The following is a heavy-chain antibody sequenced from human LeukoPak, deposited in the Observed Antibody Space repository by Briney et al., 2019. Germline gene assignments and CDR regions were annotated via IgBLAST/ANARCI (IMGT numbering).Heavy chain of an antibody. CDR2: LYYSGST. J-gene: IGHJ4*02. Sequence: SETLSLTCTVSGGSISSSTYYWGWIRQPPGKALEWIGNLYYSGSTYYNPSLKSRVTISVDTSKNQFSLKLSSVTAADTAVYYCARALPGIAAAGRDHLDYWGQGTLVTVSS. CDR3: ARALPGIAAAGRDHLDY. CDR1: GGSISSSTYY. V-gene: IGHV4-39*07. D-gene: IGHD6-13*01.